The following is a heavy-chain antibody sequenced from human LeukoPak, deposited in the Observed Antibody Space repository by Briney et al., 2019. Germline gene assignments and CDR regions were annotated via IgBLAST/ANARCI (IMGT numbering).Heavy chain of an antibody. CDR1: GYTFTSYY. V-gene: IGHV1-46*01. J-gene: IGHJ6*02. Sequence: ASVKVSCKASGYTFTSYYMHWVRQAPGQGLEWMGIINPSGGSTGYAQKFQGRVTMTRDTSTSTVYMELSSLRSEDTAVYYCARDRVAAAGTGDYYYGMDVWGQGTAVTVSS. CDR2: INPSGGST. CDR3: ARDRVAAAGTGDYYYGMDV. D-gene: IGHD6-13*01.